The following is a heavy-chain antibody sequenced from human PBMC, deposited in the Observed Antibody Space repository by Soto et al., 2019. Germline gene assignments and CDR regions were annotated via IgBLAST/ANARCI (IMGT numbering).Heavy chain of an antibody. V-gene: IGHV3-23*01. CDR2: VSGSGGTT. CDR3: ARCTVDTIVTRGWCHYLHP. D-gene: IGHD5-18*01. CDR1: GFTFSSSA. Sequence: EVQLLDSGGGLVQPGGSLRLSCAASGFTFSSSAMSWVRQAPGKGLEWVSAVSGSGGTTYYADSVRGRFTISRDNAKNTLYLQMNSLRAEDTAIYFCARCTVDTIVTRGWCHYLHPWGQGTLVTVSS. J-gene: IGHJ5*02.